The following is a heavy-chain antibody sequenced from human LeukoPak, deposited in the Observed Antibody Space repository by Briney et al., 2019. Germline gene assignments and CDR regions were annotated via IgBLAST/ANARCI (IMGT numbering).Heavy chain of an antibody. Sequence: GGSLRLSCAASGFSFSTNSMNWVRQVPGKGLEWISYISSNSATTYYADSVKGRFTISRDNAKNSLNLHMNSLRADDTAVYYCARDTRSLIDYWGQGTLVTVSS. D-gene: IGHD1-26*01. CDR2: ISSNSATT. V-gene: IGHV3-48*01. J-gene: IGHJ4*02. CDR1: GFSFSTNS. CDR3: ARDTRSLIDY.